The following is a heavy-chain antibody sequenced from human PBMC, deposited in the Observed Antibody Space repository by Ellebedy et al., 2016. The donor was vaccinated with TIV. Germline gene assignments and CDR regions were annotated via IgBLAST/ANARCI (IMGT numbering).Heavy chain of an antibody. CDR3: AKGALWFGEIDAFDV. J-gene: IGHJ3*01. Sequence: GESLKISXAASGFIFGSYGMHWVRQAPGKGLEWLSTISDSTYTTYYADSVRGRFTISRDNSKNTLYLHMSSLRVEDTAVYYCAKGALWFGEIDAFDVWGQGTMVTVSS. CDR1: GFIFGSYG. D-gene: IGHD3-10*01. V-gene: IGHV3-23*01. CDR2: ISDSTYTT.